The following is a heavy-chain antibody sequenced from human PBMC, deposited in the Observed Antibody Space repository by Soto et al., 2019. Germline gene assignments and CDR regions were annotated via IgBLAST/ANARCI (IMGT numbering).Heavy chain of an antibody. J-gene: IGHJ3*01. CDR2: ISYDGSNK. D-gene: IGHD3-10*01. Sequence: QVQLVESGGGVVQPGRSLRLSCAASGFTFSSYGMHWVRQAPGKGLEWVAVISYDGSNKYYADSVKGRFTISRDNSKNTLYLQMNSLRADDTAVYYCAKDHYLVWGQGTMVTVSS. CDR3: AKDHYLV. CDR1: GFTFSSYG. V-gene: IGHV3-30*18.